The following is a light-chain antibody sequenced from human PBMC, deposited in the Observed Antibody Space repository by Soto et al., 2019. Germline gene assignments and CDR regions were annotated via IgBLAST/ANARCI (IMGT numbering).Light chain of an antibody. Sequence: EIVLTQSPATLSLSPGERATLSCRASQSVSSYLAWYHQKPGQAPRLLIYDASNRATGIPARFSGSGSGTDFTLTISSLEPEDFAVYYCQQRSTFGQGTKVEIK. CDR1: QSVSSY. CDR2: DAS. V-gene: IGKV3-11*01. CDR3: QQRST. J-gene: IGKJ1*01.